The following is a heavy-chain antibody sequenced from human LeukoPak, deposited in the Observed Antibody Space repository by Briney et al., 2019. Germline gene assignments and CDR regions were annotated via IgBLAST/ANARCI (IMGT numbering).Heavy chain of an antibody. J-gene: IGHJ4*02. CDR2: ISYDGSNK. CDR1: GFTFSSYA. V-gene: IGHV3-30-3*01. Sequence: VRSLRLSCAASGFTFSSYAMRWVCHGPGEGLEWVAVISYDGSNKYYADSVKGRFTISRDNSKNTLYLQMNSLRAEDTAVYYCARDPGGVVPAANPDYWGQGTLVTVSS. D-gene: IGHD2-2*01. CDR3: ARDPGGVVPAANPDY.